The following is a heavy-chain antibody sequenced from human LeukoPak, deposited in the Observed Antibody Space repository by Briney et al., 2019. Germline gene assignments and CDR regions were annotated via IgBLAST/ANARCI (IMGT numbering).Heavy chain of an antibody. D-gene: IGHD3-16*01. Sequence: PGGSLRLSCAASGFTFNTYAMSWVRQAPGKGLEWVSGISGRDGGTYYADSVKGRFTISRDNSKNTLYLQMNSLRAEDTAVYYCARGKSWAHYYYYMDVWGKGTTVTISS. CDR1: GFTFNTYA. CDR3: ARGKSWAHYYYYMDV. J-gene: IGHJ6*03. CDR2: ISGRDGGT. V-gene: IGHV3-23*01.